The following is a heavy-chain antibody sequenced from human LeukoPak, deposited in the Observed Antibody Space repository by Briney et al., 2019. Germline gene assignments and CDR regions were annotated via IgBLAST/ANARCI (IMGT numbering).Heavy chain of an antibody. D-gene: IGHD1-26*01. V-gene: IGHV1-69*13. CDR2: IIPIFGTA. Sequence: SVKVSCKASGGTFSSYAISWVRQAPGQGLEWMGGIIPIFGTANYAQKFQGRVTITADESTSTAYMELSSLRSEDTAVYYCARAGRVGAINFDYWGQGTLVTVSS. CDR3: ARAGRVGAINFDY. J-gene: IGHJ4*02. CDR1: GGTFSSYA.